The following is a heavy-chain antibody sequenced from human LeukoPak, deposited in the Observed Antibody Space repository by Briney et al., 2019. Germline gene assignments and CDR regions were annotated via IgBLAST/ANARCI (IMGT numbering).Heavy chain of an antibody. Sequence: SETLSLTCAVYGGSLSIYFWSWIRQPPGQGLEWIGEITHSGRIHYNPTLKGRVTISRDTSKNQFSLRLSSVTAADTAVYYCAPIFGDYSDFDSWGQGTLDRVSS. J-gene: IGHJ4*01. CDR3: APIFGDYSDFDS. CDR1: GGSLSIYF. V-gene: IGHV4-34*01. D-gene: IGHD4-17*01. CDR2: ITHSGRI.